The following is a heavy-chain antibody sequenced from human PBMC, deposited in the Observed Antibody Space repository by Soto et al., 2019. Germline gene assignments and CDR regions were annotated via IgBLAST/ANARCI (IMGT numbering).Heavy chain of an antibody. CDR2: IYPGDFDT. CDR1: GYKFSTYW. CDR3: RRASWGFVDPYYLAS. J-gene: IGHJ5*01. D-gene: IGHD7-27*01. Sequence: LWESLKISCRGSGYKFSTYWIVWVRQMPGKGREWMGIIYPGDFDTRYSPSFKGQVSISVDKSISTAYLQWNSLKASDTAMYYCRRASWGFVDPYYLASWGQGTLVTVSS. V-gene: IGHV5-51*01.